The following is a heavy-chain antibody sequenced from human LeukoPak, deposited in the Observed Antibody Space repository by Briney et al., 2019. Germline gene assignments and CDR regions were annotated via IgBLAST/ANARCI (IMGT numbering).Heavy chain of an antibody. Sequence: SETLSLTCSVSGVSISNYYWTWIRQPPEKGLEWIGYIYYSGSTYYNPSLKSRVTISVDTSKNQFSLKLTSVTAADTAVYYCARLSGSPHPAFDYWGQGTLVTVSS. CDR1: GVSISNYY. D-gene: IGHD1-26*01. CDR3: ARLSGSPHPAFDY. CDR2: IYYSGST. V-gene: IGHV4-59*08. J-gene: IGHJ4*02.